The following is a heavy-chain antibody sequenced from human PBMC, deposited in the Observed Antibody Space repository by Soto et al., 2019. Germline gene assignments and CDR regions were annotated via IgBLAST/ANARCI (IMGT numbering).Heavy chain of an antibody. CDR2: IYPDDSDT. D-gene: IGHD3-22*01. CDR1: GYSFTSYW. CDR3: ARHLYDDISGTYSPFDY. Sequence: GESLKISCKGSGYSFTSYWIGWVRQMPGKGLEWMGIIYPDDSDTRYNPTFQGQVTISADKSISTAYLQSNSLKASDTAMYYCARHLYDDISGTYSPFDYWGQGIMVTVSS. V-gene: IGHV5-51*01. J-gene: IGHJ4*02.